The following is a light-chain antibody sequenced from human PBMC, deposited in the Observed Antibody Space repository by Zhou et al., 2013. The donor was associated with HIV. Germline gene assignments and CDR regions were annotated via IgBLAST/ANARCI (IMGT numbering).Light chain of an antibody. CDR2: EVS. Sequence: DIVMTQTPLSSPVTLGQPASIPCRSSQSLVHSDGNTYLSWLQQRPGQPPRLLIYEVSNRFSGVPDRFSGSGAGTDFTLTISSLQPEDFATYYCQQSYSTLHTFGQGTKLEIK. V-gene: IGKV2-24*01. CDR1: QSLVHSDGNTY. CDR3: QQSYSTLHT. J-gene: IGKJ2*01.